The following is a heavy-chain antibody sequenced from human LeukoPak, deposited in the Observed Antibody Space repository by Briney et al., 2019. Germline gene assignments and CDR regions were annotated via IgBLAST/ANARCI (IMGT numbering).Heavy chain of an antibody. CDR2: IGSSSSYI. J-gene: IGHJ5*02. Sequence: PGGSLRLSCAASGFTFSSYSMTWVRQAPGKGLEWVSSIGSSSSYIYYADSVKGRFTISRDNAKNSLYLQMNSLRAEDTAVYYCARATQLDPWGQGTLVTVSS. D-gene: IGHD5-18*01. CDR3: ARATQLDP. CDR1: GFTFSSYS. V-gene: IGHV3-21*01.